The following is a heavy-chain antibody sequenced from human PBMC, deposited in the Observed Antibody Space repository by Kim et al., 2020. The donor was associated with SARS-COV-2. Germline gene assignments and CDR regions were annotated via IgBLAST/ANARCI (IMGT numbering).Heavy chain of an antibody. Sequence: GGSLRLSCAASEFTFSTYAVSWVRQAPGKGLEWVSGIPSSGGTTYYADSVRGRFTISRDNSMNTLSLQTNSLRADDTAVYYCAKLMTTSCYSAMDVWGQGTTVTVSS. J-gene: IGHJ6*02. V-gene: IGHV3-23*01. CDR2: IPSSGGTT. CDR1: EFTFSTYA. CDR3: AKLMTTSCYSAMDV. D-gene: IGHD2-2*01.